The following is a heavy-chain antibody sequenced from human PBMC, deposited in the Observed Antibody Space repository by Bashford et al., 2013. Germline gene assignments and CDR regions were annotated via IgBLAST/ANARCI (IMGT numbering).Heavy chain of an antibody. Sequence: VRQAPGKGLEWVANIKQDGSEQYYVDSVKGRFTISRDNAKNSLYLQMNSLRAEDTAIYYCARGVTFTMVRGVKGPFDNWGQGTLVTVSS. D-gene: IGHD3-10*01. CDR3: ARGVTFTMVRGVKGPFDN. V-gene: IGHV3-7*01. CDR2: IKQDGSEQ. J-gene: IGHJ4*02.